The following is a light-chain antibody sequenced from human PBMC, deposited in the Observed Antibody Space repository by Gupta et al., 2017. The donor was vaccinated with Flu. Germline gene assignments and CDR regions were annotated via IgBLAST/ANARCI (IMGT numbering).Light chain of an antibody. CDR2: DVS. CDR1: SSVVGGYKY. Sequence: SSVVGGYKYVSWYQHHPGKAPQLILFDVSKRPSGISSRFSGSRSDDTASLTISGLQAEDEADYYCSSYSSSTNLVVFGGGTKLTV. V-gene: IGLV2-14*03. J-gene: IGLJ2*01. CDR3: SSYSSSTNLVV.